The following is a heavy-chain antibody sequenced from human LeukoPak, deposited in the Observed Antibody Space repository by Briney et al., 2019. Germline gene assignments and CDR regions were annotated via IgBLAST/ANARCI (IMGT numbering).Heavy chain of an antibody. CDR2: ISYDENNK. D-gene: IGHD3-22*01. J-gene: IGHJ4*02. Sequence: GRSLRLPCAASGFTFSSYAMHWVRQAPGKGLEWVAVISYDENNKYYADSVKGRFTISRDNSKNTLYLQMNSMRAEDTAVYYCAKAPLGGGYFDSSGYYHIDYWGQGTLVTVSS. V-gene: IGHV3-30-3*01. CDR1: GFTFSSYA. CDR3: AKAPLGGGYFDSSGYYHIDY.